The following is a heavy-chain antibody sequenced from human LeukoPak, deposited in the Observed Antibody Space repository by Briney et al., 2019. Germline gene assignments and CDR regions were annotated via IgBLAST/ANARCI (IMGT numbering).Heavy chain of an antibody. D-gene: IGHD2-2*02. Sequence: ASVKVSCKASGYTFTGYYMHWERQAPGQGLEWMGLINPNSGGTNYAQKFQGRVTMTRDTSISTAYMELSRLRSDDTAVYYCARSTQYCSSTSCYTEGFDYWGQGTLVTVSS. CDR3: ARSTQYCSSTSCYTEGFDY. V-gene: IGHV1-2*02. CDR1: GYTFTGYY. CDR2: INPNSGGT. J-gene: IGHJ4*02.